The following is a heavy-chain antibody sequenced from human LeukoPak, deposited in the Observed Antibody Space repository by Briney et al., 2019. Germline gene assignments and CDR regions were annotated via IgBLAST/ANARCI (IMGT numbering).Heavy chain of an antibody. CDR3: TRVPYSYGFSSDY. Sequence: GGSLRLSCAASGFTFSSYSMNWVRQAPGKGLEWISYISSSISTIYYADSEKGRFTISRDNAKNSLSLQMNSLRAEDTAVYYCTRVPYSYGFSSDYWGQGTLVTVSS. CDR2: ISSSISTI. V-gene: IGHV3-48*01. CDR1: GFTFSSYS. D-gene: IGHD5-18*01. J-gene: IGHJ4*02.